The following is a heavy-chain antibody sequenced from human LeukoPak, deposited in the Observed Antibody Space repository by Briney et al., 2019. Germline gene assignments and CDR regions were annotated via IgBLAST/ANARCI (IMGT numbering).Heavy chain of an antibody. J-gene: IGHJ4*02. V-gene: IGHV5-51*01. CDR1: GYRFTSYW. CDR3: ARNVMSNYDFWSGYTLGFDY. Sequence: GESLKISFKGSGYRFTSYWVGWVRQMPGKGQEWMGIIYPGDSDTRYSPSFEGQATISADKSISTAYLQWSSLKASDTAMYYCARNVMSNYDFWSGYTLGFDYWGQGTLVTVSS. D-gene: IGHD3-3*01. CDR2: IYPGDSDT.